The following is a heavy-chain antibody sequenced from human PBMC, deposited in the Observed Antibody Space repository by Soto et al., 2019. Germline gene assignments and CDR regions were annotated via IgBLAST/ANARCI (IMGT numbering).Heavy chain of an antibody. CDR3: ARENNVLPGGYFDY. J-gene: IGHJ4*02. D-gene: IGHD3-10*01. CDR2: IYHSGST. CDR1: DGSIRSGGYS. Sequence: PSETLSVTSTVSDGSIRSGGYSWSWIKQPPGKGLEWIGYIYHSGSTYYNPSLKSRVTISVDRSKNQFSLKLSSVTAADTAVYYCARENNVLPGGYFDYWGQGTLVTVSS. V-gene: IGHV4-30-2*01.